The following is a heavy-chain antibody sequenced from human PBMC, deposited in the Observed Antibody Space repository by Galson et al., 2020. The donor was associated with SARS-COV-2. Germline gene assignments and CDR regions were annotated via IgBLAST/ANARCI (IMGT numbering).Heavy chain of an antibody. V-gene: IGHV4-34*01. J-gene: IGHJ3*02. CDR3: ARDLQGYSYGLDAFDI. CDR2: INSSGST. Sequence: SETLSLTCAVYGGSFSGYYWSWIRQPPGKGLEWIGEINSSGSTNYNPSLKSRVTISVDTSKNHFSLKLSSVTAADTAVYYCARDLQGYSYGLDAFDIWGQGTMVTVSS. CDR1: GGSFSGYY. D-gene: IGHD5-18*01.